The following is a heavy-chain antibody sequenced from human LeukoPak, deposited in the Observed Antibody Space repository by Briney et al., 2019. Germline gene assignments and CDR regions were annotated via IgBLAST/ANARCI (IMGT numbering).Heavy chain of an antibody. CDR2: IYTSGST. Sequence: SETLSLTCTVSGGSISSYYWSWIRQPPGKGLEWSGYIYTSGSTNYNPSLKSRVTVSVDTSKNQFSLKLSSVTAADTAVYYCARQVYYYDSSGSPNYYYYYMDVWGKGTTVTVSS. CDR3: ARQVYYYDSSGSPNYYYYYMDV. V-gene: IGHV4-4*09. CDR1: GGSISSYY. D-gene: IGHD3-22*01. J-gene: IGHJ6*03.